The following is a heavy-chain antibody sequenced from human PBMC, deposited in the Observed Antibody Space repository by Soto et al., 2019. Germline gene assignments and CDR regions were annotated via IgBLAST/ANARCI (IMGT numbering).Heavy chain of an antibody. CDR3: ARERQRLRRWFDP. CDR2: ITGSGGTT. D-gene: IGHD6-25*01. V-gene: IGHV3-23*01. Sequence: EVQLLESGGGLVQPGGSLRLSCAASGFTFSGYAVNWVRQAPGKGLEWVSAITGSGGTTYYADSVKGRFTISRDNAKNSLYLQMNSLRAEDTAVYYCARERQRLRRWFDPWGQGTLVTVSS. CDR1: GFTFSGYA. J-gene: IGHJ5*02.